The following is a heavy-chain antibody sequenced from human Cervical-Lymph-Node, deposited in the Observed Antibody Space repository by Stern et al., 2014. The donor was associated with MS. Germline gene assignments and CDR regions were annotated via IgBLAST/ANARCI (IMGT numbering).Heavy chain of an antibody. J-gene: IGHJ3*02. CDR3: ATRRADAFDI. V-gene: IGHV3-23*04. Sequence: VQLVESGGGLVQPGGSLRLSCAGSGFTFSSYAMSWVRQAPGKGLEWVSAISGSGGSTYYADSVKGRLTISRDNSKNTLYLRMNSLRAEDTAVYYCATRRADAFDIWGQGTMVTVSS. CDR1: GFTFSSYA. CDR2: ISGSGGST.